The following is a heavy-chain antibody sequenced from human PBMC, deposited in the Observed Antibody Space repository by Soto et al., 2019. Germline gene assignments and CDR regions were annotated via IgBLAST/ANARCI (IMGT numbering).Heavy chain of an antibody. V-gene: IGHV4-59*11. CDR3: ARSNWYSEY. J-gene: IGHJ4*02. D-gene: IGHD7-27*01. CDR2: IYYNGNT. CDR1: VGPLGNTT. Sequence: QLRFQGWAQGWGNLRRPLPSPSPAPVGPLGNTTWTGFGRPPGKGLEWIGYIYYNGNTNYNPSLKSRVTMSVDTSKNQFSLKLSSVTAADTAVYYCARSNWYSEYWGQGTLVTVSS.